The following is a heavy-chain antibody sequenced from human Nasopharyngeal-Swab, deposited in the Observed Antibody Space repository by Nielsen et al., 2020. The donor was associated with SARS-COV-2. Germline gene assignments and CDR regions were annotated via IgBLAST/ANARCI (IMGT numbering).Heavy chain of an antibody. CDR2: IRSKAYGGTT. Sequence: GESLKISCTASGFTFGDYAMSWVRQAPGKGLEWVGFIRSKAYGGTTEYAASVKGRFTISRDDSKSIAYLQMNSLKTEDTAVYYCTRETRIAVAGTLLYYYYYYMDAWGKGTTVTVSS. J-gene: IGHJ6*03. D-gene: IGHD6-19*01. V-gene: IGHV3-49*04. CDR1: GFTFGDYA. CDR3: TRETRIAVAGTLLYYYYYYMDA.